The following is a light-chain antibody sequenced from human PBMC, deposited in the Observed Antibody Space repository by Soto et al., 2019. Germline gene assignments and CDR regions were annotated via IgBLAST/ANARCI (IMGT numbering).Light chain of an antibody. CDR2: DVS. V-gene: IGLV2-23*02. CDR3: CSYAGGSTSVV. Sequence: QSVLTQPASVSGSPGQSITISCTGTSSDVGSYNLVSWYQQHPGKAPKVIIYDVSKRPSGVSDRFSASKSGNTASLAISGLQAEDEADYYCCSYAGGSTSVVFGGGTKLTVL. J-gene: IGLJ2*01. CDR1: SSDVGSYNL.